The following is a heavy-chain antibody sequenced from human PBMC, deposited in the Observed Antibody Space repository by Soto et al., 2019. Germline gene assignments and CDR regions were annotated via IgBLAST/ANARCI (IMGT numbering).Heavy chain of an antibody. Sequence: GASVKVSCKASGYTFTGYYMHWVRQAPGQGLEWMGWINPNSGGTNYAQKFQGWVTMTRDTSISTAYMELSRLRSDDTAVYYCARVGDYYDSSGSLDYWGQGTLVTVSS. CDR3: ARVGDYYDSSGSLDY. J-gene: IGHJ4*02. V-gene: IGHV1-2*04. CDR1: GYTFTGYY. D-gene: IGHD3-22*01. CDR2: INPNSGGT.